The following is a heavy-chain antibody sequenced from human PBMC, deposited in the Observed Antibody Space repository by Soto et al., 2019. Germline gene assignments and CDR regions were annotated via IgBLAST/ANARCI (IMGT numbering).Heavy chain of an antibody. J-gene: IGHJ5*02. Sequence: EVQLVESGGGPVKPGGSLRLSCAASGFTFSSYSMNWVRQAPGKGLEWVSSISSSSSYIYYADSVKGRFTISRDNAKNSLYLQMNSLRAQDTAVYYCARDGEGWFDPWGQGTLVTVSS. CDR1: GFTFSSYS. CDR3: ARDGEGWFDP. CDR2: ISSSSSYI. D-gene: IGHD7-27*01. V-gene: IGHV3-21*01.